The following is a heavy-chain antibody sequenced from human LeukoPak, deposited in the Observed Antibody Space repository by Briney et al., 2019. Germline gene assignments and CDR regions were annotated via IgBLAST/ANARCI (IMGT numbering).Heavy chain of an antibody. CDR3: ARGPGYCSGGSCYTGDAFDI. J-gene: IGHJ3*02. V-gene: IGHV1-18*01. CDR1: GYTLTSYG. CDR2: ISAYNGNT. Sequence: GASVKVSCTASGYTLTSYGISWVRQAPGQGLEWMGWISAYNGNTNYAQKLQGRVTMTTDTSTSTAYMELSSLRSEDTAVYYCARGPGYCSGGSCYTGDAFDIWGQGTMVTVSS. D-gene: IGHD2-15*01.